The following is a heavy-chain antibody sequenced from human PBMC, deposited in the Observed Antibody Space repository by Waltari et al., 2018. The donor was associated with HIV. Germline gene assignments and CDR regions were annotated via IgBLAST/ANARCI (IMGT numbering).Heavy chain of an antibody. J-gene: IGHJ4*02. Sequence: QVQLVQSGAEVKKPGASVKVSCKASGYTFTSYDITWVRQATGQGLEGLGWMNPNSGNTGYAQRFQGRVTMTRNTSISTAYMELSSLRSEDTAVYFCARGPQDYPKYYFDYWGQGTLVTVSS. CDR1: GYTFTSYD. CDR2: MNPNSGNT. V-gene: IGHV1-8*01. CDR3: ARGPQDYPKYYFDY. D-gene: IGHD4-17*01.